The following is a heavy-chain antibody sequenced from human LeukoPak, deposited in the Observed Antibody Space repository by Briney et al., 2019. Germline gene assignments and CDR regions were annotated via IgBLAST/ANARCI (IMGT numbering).Heavy chain of an antibody. V-gene: IGHV4-34*01. D-gene: IGHD3-10*01. CDR2: INHSGST. CDR3: ARGLSDRINMVRGVRPPFRGVFDY. Sequence: SETLSLTCAVYGDPFSGYYWRWIRQPPGKGLEWLGEINHSGSTKYNPSLKRRHTISVHTSKNQFSLKLRSVTGADTAVLYCARGLSDRINMVRGVRPPFRGVFDYWGQGTLVTVSS. CDR1: GDPFSGYY. J-gene: IGHJ4*02.